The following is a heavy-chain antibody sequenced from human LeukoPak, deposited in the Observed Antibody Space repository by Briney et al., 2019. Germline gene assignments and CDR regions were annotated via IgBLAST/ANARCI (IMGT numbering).Heavy chain of an antibody. CDR3: ASLSTSPWPLGY. CDR1: GFTFDDYA. D-gene: IGHD5-12*01. J-gene: IGHJ4*02. V-gene: IGHV3-43*02. Sequence: PGGSLRLSCAASGFTFDDYAMHWVRQAPGKGLGWVSLISGDGGSTYYADSVKGRFTISRDNSKNSLYLQVNSLRTEDTALYYCASLSTSPWPLGYWGQGTLVTVSS. CDR2: ISGDGGST.